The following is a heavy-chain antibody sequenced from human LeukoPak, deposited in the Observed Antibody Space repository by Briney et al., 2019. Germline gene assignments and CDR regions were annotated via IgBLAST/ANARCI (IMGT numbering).Heavy chain of an antibody. J-gene: IGHJ5*02. CDR2: IIPIFGTA. CDR3: ARGRFKAKIGGPFDP. V-gene: IGHV1-69*13. Sequence: SVKVSCKASGGTFSSYAISWVRQAPGQGLEWMGGIIPIFGTANYAQEFQGRVTITADESTSTAYMELSSLRSEDTAVYYCARGRFKAKIGGPFDPWGQGTLATVSS. D-gene: IGHD3-3*01. CDR1: GGTFSSYA.